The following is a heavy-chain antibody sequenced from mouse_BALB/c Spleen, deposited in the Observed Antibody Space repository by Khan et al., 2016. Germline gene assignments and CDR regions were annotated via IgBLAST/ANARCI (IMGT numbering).Heavy chain of an antibody. CDR3: ARSWYFDY. CDR2: ISYDGSN. J-gene: IGHJ2*01. Sequence: EVQLQESGPGLVKPSQSLSLTCSVTGYSITSGYYWNWIRQFPGNKLEWMGYISYDGSNNYNPSLKNRISNTRNTPKNQFFQMYNHVTTEVTATFYGARSWYFDYWGQGTTLTVSS. V-gene: IGHV3-6*02. CDR1: GYSITSGYY.